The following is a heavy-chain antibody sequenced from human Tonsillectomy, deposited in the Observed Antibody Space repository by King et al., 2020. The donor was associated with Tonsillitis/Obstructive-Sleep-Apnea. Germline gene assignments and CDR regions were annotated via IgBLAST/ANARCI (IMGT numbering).Heavy chain of an antibody. CDR1: GYTFTSYA. D-gene: IGHD2-2*02. Sequence: QLVQSGAEVKKPGASVKVSCKASGYTFTSYAMHWVRQAPGQRLEWMGWINAGNGNTKYSQKFQGRVTITRDTSASTAYMELSSLRSEDTAVYYCARDGIVVVPAAINYFDYWGQGTLVTVSS. V-gene: IGHV1-3*01. CDR3: ARDGIVVVPAAINYFDY. J-gene: IGHJ4*02. CDR2: INAGNGNT.